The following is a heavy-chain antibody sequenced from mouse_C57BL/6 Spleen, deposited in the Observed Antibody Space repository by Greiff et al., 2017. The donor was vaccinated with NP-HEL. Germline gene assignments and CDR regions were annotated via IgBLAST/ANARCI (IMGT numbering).Heavy chain of an antibody. J-gene: IGHJ2*01. V-gene: IGHV1-26*01. CDR1: GYTFTDYY. Sequence: VQLQQSGPELVKPGASVKISCKASGYTFTDYYMNWVKQSHGKSLEWIGDINPNNGGTSYNQKFKGKATLTVDKSSSTAYMELRSLTSEDSAVYYCARNPRPYYFDYWGQGTTLTVSS. CDR2: INPNNGGT. CDR3: ARNPRPYYFDY.